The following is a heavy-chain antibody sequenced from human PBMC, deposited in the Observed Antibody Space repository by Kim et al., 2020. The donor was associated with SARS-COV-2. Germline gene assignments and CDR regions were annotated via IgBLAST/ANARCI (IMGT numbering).Heavy chain of an antibody. Sequence: KVSCKGSGYSFTSYWIGWVRQMPGKGLEWMGIIYPGDSDTRYSPSFQGQVTISADKSISTAYLQWSSLKASDTAMYYCARHRIVGGYGMDVWGQGTTVTVSS. CDR2: IYPGDSDT. V-gene: IGHV5-51*01. CDR1: GYSFTSYW. J-gene: IGHJ6*02. CDR3: ARHRIVGGYGMDV. D-gene: IGHD1-26*01.